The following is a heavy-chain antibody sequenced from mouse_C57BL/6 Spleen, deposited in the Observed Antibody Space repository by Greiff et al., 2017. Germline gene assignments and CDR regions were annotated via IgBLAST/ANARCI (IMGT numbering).Heavy chain of an antibody. CDR2: ISYDGSN. V-gene: IGHV3-6*01. Sequence: DVKLVESGPGLVKPSQSLSLTCSVTGYSITSGYYWNWIRQFPGNKLEWMGYISYDGSNNYNPSLKNRISITRDTSKNQFFLKLNSVTTEDTATYYCARGGDDGYFDYWGQGTTLTVSS. CDR1: GYSITSGYY. CDR3: ARGGDDGYFDY. J-gene: IGHJ2*01.